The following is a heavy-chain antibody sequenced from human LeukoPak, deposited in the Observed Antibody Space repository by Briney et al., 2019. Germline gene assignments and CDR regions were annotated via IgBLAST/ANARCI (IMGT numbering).Heavy chain of an antibody. Sequence: GGSLRLSCTASGFTFSNAWMTWVRQAPGKGLEWVSYISSSGSTIYYADSVKGRFTISRDNAKNSLYLQMNSLRAEDTAVYYCAELGITMIGGVWGKGTTVTISS. V-gene: IGHV3-48*04. J-gene: IGHJ6*04. CDR2: ISSSGSTI. CDR1: GFTFSNAW. D-gene: IGHD3-10*02. CDR3: AELGITMIGGV.